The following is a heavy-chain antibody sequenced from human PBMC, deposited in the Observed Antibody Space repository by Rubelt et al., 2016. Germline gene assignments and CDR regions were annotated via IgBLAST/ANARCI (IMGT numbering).Heavy chain of an antibody. CDR2: VSGYDGNK. D-gene: IGHD1-1*01. CDR3: GRDESHVVHKY. Sequence: QVHLVQSGAEVKKPGASVKVSCKASGYIYTNYGLSWVRQAPGQGLEWVGWVSGYDGNKHYAPKFKDRVTMTTESARTSAVLGGRSLSHDETAIYYCGRDESHVVHKYWGQGTLVTVSS. J-gene: IGHJ4*02. CDR1: GYIYTNYG. V-gene: IGHV1-18*04.